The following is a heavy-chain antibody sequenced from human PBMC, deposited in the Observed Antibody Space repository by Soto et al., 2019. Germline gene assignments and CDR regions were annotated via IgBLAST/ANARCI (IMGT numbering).Heavy chain of an antibody. CDR1: GGTFSSYA. V-gene: IGHV1-69*01. J-gene: IGHJ5*02. Sequence: QVQLVQSGAEVKKPGSSVKVSCKASGGTFSSYAISWVRQAPGQGLEWMGGIIPIFGTANYAQKFQGRVTITADESTSTAYMELSSLRSEDTAVYYCARDQVPSPRLGYCSGGSCYGGNWFDPWGQGTLVTVSS. CDR3: ARDQVPSPRLGYCSGGSCYGGNWFDP. D-gene: IGHD2-15*01. CDR2: IIPIFGTA.